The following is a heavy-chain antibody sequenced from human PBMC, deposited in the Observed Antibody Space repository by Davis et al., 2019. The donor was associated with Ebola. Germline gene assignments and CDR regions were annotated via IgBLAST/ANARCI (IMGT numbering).Heavy chain of an antibody. CDR2: TNEDGSST. V-gene: IGHV3-74*01. J-gene: IGHJ4*02. CDR3: ARGGLEPTDY. Sequence: GESLKISCAASGFTFSRFWMHWVRQAPGKGLVWVSRTNEDGSSTSYADSVRGRFTISRDNAKNILYLQMNSLKAEDTALYYCARGGLEPTDYWGQGTLVTVSS. CDR1: GFTFSRFW. D-gene: IGHD1-1*01.